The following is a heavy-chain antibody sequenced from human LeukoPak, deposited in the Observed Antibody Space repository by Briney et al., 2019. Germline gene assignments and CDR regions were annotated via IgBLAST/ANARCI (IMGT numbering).Heavy chain of an antibody. CDR2: INPNSGGT. D-gene: IGHD1-26*01. CDR1: EYTFTGYY. Sequence: ASVKVSCKASEYTFTGYYIHWVRQAPGQGLEWMGWINPNSGGTNYAQKFQGRVTMTRDTSISTAYMELSSLRSEDTAVYYCARGPIVGATTGDWGQGTLVTVSS. V-gene: IGHV1-2*02. CDR3: ARGPIVGATTGD. J-gene: IGHJ4*02.